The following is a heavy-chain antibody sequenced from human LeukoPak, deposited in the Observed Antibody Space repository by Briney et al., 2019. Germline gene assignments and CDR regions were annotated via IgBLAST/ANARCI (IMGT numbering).Heavy chain of an antibody. CDR1: GYSFTSYW. CDR3: ARGGGGCGGDCYSESDAFDI. Sequence: GESLKISCKGSGYSFTSYWIGWVRQMPGKDLEWMGIIYPGDSDTRYSPSFQGQVTISADKSISTAYLQWSSLKASDTAMYYCARGGGGCGGDCYSESDAFDIWGQGTMVTVSS. V-gene: IGHV5-51*01. D-gene: IGHD2-21*02. CDR2: IYPGDSDT. J-gene: IGHJ3*02.